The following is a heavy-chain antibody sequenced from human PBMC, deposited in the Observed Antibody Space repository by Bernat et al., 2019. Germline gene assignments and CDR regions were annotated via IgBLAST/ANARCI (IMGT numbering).Heavy chain of an antibody. CDR1: GYSFTSYG. J-gene: IGHJ6*02. V-gene: IGHV1-18*01. Sequence: QVQLVQSGAEVKKPGASVKVSCKASGYSFTSYGISWVRQAPGQGLEWMGWISAYNGDTNYAQKLQGRVTMTTDTSTTTAYMELRSLRSDDTAVYYCARDFPHMYSSSSSDHYYGMDVWGQGTTVTVSS. D-gene: IGHD6-6*01. CDR3: ARDFPHMYSSSSSDHYYGMDV. CDR2: ISAYNGDT.